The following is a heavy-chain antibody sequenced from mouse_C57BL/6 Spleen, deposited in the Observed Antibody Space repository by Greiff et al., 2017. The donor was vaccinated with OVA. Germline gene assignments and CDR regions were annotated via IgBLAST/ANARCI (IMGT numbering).Heavy chain of an antibody. J-gene: IGHJ4*01. D-gene: IGHD4-1*01. V-gene: IGHV2-5*01. CDR3: AKISNFYAMDY. Sequence: VKLMESGPGLVQPSRSLSITCTVSGFSLTSYGVHWVRQSPGKGLEWLGVIWRGGSTDYNAAFMSRLSITKDNSKSQVFFKMNSLQADDTAIYYCAKISNFYAMDYWGQGTSVTVSS. CDR2: IWRGGST. CDR1: GFSLTSYG.